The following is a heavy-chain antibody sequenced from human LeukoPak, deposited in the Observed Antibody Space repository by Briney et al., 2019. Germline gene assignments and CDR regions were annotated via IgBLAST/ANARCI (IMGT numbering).Heavy chain of an antibody. Sequence: GGSLRLSCAASGFSFSSFGMHWVRQAPGKGLEWVAVISHDGSNKNYADSVKGRFTMSRDNSKNTVYLQMNSLRGEDTAVYYCAEGQWFGELLPFDYWSQGALVSVSS. V-gene: IGHV3-30*18. D-gene: IGHD3-10*01. CDR1: GFSFSSFG. CDR2: ISHDGSNK. CDR3: AEGQWFGELLPFDY. J-gene: IGHJ4*02.